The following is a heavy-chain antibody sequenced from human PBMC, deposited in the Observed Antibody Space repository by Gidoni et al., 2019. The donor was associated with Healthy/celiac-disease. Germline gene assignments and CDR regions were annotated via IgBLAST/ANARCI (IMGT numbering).Heavy chain of an antibody. CDR2: IYYSGST. Sequence: QLQLQESGPGLVKPSETLSLTCTVSGGSISSSSYYWGWIRQPPGKGREWIGSIYYSGSTYYNPSLKSRVTISVDTSKNQFSLKLSSVTAADTAVYYCASLLLWFGELRYYGMDVWGQGTTVTVSS. J-gene: IGHJ6*02. CDR3: ASLLLWFGELRYYGMDV. D-gene: IGHD3-10*01. V-gene: IGHV4-39*01. CDR1: GGSISSSSYY.